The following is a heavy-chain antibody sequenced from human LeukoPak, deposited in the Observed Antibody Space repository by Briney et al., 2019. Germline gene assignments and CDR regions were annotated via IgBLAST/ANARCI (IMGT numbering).Heavy chain of an antibody. Sequence: ASVKVSCKASGGTFSSYAISWVRQAPGQGLEWMGGIIPIFGTANYAQKFQGRVTITADESTSTAYMELSSLRSEDTAVYYCARDLGCSSTSCLAGVYYYMDVWGKGTTVTVSS. J-gene: IGHJ6*03. CDR2: IIPIFGTA. CDR3: ARDLGCSSTSCLAGVYYYMDV. CDR1: GGTFSSYA. V-gene: IGHV1-69*13. D-gene: IGHD2-2*01.